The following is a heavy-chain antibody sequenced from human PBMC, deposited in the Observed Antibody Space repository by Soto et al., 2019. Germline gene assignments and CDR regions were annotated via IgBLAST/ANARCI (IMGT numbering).Heavy chain of an antibody. CDR2: ISGSGGST. J-gene: IGHJ6*02. CDR3: AKDGGILEPAYGMDV. CDR1: GFTFSSYA. V-gene: IGHV3-23*01. D-gene: IGHD3-3*01. Sequence: GGSLRLSCAASGFTFSSYAMSWVRQAPGKGLEWVSAISGSGGSTYYADSVKGRFTISRDNSKNTLYLQMNSLRAEDTAVYYCAKDGGILEPAYGMDVWGQGXTVTVYS.